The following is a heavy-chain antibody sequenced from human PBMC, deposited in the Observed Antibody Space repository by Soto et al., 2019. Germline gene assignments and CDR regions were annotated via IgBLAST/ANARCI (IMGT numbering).Heavy chain of an antibody. J-gene: IGHJ4*02. CDR3: AREGSYSAYNFAHGIQLWSFDF. CDR2: IFSSAST. CDR1: GGSVNTFY. Sequence: QVRLQESGPGLLKPSETLSLTCTVSGGSVNTFYWCWVRQPAGKGQEWIGRIFSSASTSFNPSLESGVAMSVDTSKNHFSLNLSSVTAADMAVYYCAREGSYSAYNFAHGIQLWSFDFWGQGALVTVSS. V-gene: IGHV4-4*07. D-gene: IGHD5-12*01.